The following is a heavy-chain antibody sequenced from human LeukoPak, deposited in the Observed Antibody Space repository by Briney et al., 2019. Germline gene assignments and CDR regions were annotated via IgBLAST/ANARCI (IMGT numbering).Heavy chain of an antibody. V-gene: IGHV3-23*01. CDR3: AKVYSSSWLFDY. Sequence: GGSLRLSCAASGFTFSSYGMSWVRQAPGKGLEWVSAISGSGGSTYYADSVKGRFTISRDNSKNTLYLQMNSLRAEDTAVYYCAKVYSSSWLFDYWGQGTLVTVSS. D-gene: IGHD6-13*01. CDR2: ISGSGGST. CDR1: GFTFSSYG. J-gene: IGHJ4*02.